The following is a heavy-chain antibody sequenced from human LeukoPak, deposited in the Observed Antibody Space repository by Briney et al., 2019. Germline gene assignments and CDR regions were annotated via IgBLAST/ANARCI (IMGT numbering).Heavy chain of an antibody. J-gene: IGHJ4*02. CDR2: IDWDDDK. D-gene: IGHD3-22*01. CDR3: ARETWDSSGYYYGPFDY. CDR1: GFSLSTSGMC. V-gene: IGHV2-70*11. Sequence: ESGPTLVNPTQTLTLTCTFSGFSLSTSGMCVSWIRQPPGKALEWRARIDWDDDKYYSTSLKTRLTISKDTSKNQVVLTMTNMDPVDTATYYCARETWDSSGYYYGPFDYWGQGTLVTVSS.